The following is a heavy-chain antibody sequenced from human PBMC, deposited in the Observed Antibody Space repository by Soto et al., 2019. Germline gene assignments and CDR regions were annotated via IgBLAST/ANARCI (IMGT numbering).Heavy chain of an antibody. CDR3: ARSQLELLCDHWFDP. CDR1: GDSVSSNSAA. CDR2: TYYRSKWYN. J-gene: IGHJ5*02. D-gene: IGHD1-7*01. V-gene: IGHV6-1*01. Sequence: SQTLSLTCAISGDSVSSNSAAWNWIRRSPSRGLEWLGRTYYRSKWYNDYAVSVKSRITINPDTSKNQFSLQLNSVTPEDTAVYYCARSQLELLCDHWFDPWGQGTLVTVSS.